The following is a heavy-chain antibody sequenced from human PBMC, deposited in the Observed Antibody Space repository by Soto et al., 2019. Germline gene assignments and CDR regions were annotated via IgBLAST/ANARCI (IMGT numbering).Heavy chain of an antibody. V-gene: IGHV4-59*01. CDR3: ARAFNCSSTSCYGPIFDY. D-gene: IGHD2-2*01. Sequence: QVQLQESGPGLVKPSETLSLTCTVSGGSISSYYWSWIRQPPGKGLEWIGYIYYSGSTNYNPPLKSRVTISVDTSKNQFSLKLSSVTAADTAVYYCARAFNCSSTSCYGPIFDYWGQGTLVTVSS. CDR1: GGSISSYY. CDR2: IYYSGST. J-gene: IGHJ4*02.